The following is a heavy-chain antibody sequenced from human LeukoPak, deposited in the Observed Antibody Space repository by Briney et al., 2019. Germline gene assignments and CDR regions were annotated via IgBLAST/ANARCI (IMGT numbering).Heavy chain of an antibody. Sequence: GGSLRLSCAASGFTFSSYEMNWVRQAPGKGLEWVSYISSSGSTIYYADSVKGRFTISRDNSKNTLYLQMHSLRAEDTALYSCAKSPSGYYDSSGYHFLIYFDSWGQGTLVTVSS. V-gene: IGHV3-48*03. D-gene: IGHD3-22*01. J-gene: IGHJ4*02. CDR2: ISSSGSTI. CDR3: AKSPSGYYDSSGYHFLIYFDS. CDR1: GFTFSSYE.